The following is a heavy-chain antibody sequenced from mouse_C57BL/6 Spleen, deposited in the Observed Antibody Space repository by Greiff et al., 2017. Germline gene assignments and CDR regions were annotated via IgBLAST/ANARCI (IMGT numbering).Heavy chain of an antibody. V-gene: IGHV1-64*01. J-gene: IGHJ3*01. D-gene: IGHD1-1*01. CDR3: ARSSDYYGSSSFAY. CDR2: IHPNSGST. Sequence: QVQLQQPGAELVKPGASVKLSCKASGYTFTSYWMHWVKQRPGQGLEWIGMIHPNSGSTNYNEKFKSKATLTVAKSSSTAYMQLSSLPSEDSAVYYCARSSDYYGSSSFAYWGQGTLVTVSA. CDR1: GYTFTSYW.